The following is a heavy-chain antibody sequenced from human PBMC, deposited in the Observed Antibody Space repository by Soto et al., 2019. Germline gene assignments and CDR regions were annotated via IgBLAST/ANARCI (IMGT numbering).Heavy chain of an antibody. D-gene: IGHD3-22*01. CDR1: GGSLSNYG. CDR2: IIPVFGTP. Sequence: QVQLVQSGAEVKKPGSSVKVSCKASGGSLSNYGISWVRQAPGQGLEWMGAIIPVFGTPNYAQKFQDRVTINADESTTTVDMEVRSLTSADTAVYYCARGDATKIVVTTYYAMDVWGQGTTVTVSS. CDR3: ARGDATKIVVTTYYAMDV. V-gene: IGHV1-69*12. J-gene: IGHJ6*02.